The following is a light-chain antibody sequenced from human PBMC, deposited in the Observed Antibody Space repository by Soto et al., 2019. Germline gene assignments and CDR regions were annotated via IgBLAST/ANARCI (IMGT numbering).Light chain of an antibody. Sequence: QSALTQPPSTSGSPGQSVTIPCTGTSSDVGGYDHVSWYQQHPGKAPKLLIYEVSNRPSGASNRFSGSKSGNTASLTISGLQTEDEADYYCYSYRGSNAWVFGGGTKLTVL. CDR1: SSDVGGYDH. J-gene: IGLJ3*02. CDR3: YSYRGSNAWV. CDR2: EVS. V-gene: IGLV2-14*01.